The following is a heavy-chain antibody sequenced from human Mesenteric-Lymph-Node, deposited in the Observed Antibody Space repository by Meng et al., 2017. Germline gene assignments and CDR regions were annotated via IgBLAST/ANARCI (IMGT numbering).Heavy chain of an antibody. J-gene: IGHJ4*02. CDR2: IIPVLGIT. V-gene: IGHV1-69*02. Sequence: QLVQSGAEVKKPGSSVKVSCKASGEVFSSYTINWVRQAPGQGLEWMGRIIPVLGITTFAQKLQGRVTFTVDKATATAYMELTTLTSEDTAVYYCARAVAGTEFESWGQGTLVTVSS. CDR1: GEVFSSYT. CDR3: ARAVAGTEFES. D-gene: IGHD6-19*01.